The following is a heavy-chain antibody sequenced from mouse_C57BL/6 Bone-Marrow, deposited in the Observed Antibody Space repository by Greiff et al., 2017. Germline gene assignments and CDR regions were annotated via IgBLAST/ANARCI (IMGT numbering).Heavy chain of an antibody. V-gene: IGHV5-6*01. J-gene: IGHJ2*01. CDR2: ISSGCSHT. CDR1: GFTFSSYG. CDR3: ARPGRGFDY. D-gene: IGHD3-3*01. Sequence: EVMLVESGGDLVKPGGSLKLSCAASGFTFSSYGMSWVRQTPDKRLEWVATISSGCSHTYYPDSVKGRFTISRDKAKNTLYLQMSSLKSEDTAMYYCARPGRGFDYWGQGTTLTVSS.